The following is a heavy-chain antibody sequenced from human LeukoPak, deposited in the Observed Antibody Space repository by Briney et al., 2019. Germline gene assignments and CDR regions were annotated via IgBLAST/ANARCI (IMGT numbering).Heavy chain of an antibody. V-gene: IGHV5-51*01. CDR2: IYPGDSDT. J-gene: IGHJ4*02. D-gene: IGHD3-22*01. CDR3: ARHHYYDSSGCSDY. Sequence: GESLKISCKGSGYSFTTYWIGWVRQMPGKGLEWMGIIYPGDSDTRYSPSFRGQVTISADKSINTAYLQWSSLKASDTAMYYCARHHYYDSSGCSDYWGQGTLVTVSS. CDR1: GYSFTTYW.